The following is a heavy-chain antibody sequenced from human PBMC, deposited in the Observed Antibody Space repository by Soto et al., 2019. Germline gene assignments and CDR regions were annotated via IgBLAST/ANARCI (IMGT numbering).Heavy chain of an antibody. CDR3: ASEGY. V-gene: IGHV3-30-3*01. Sequence: QVQLVESGGGVVQPGRSLRLSCAASGFTFSSYAMYWVRQAPGKGLEWVAVISYDGSTKYYADSVKGRFTISRDNSKNTLYLLMNSLRVEDTAVYYCASEGYWGEGTLVTVCS. CDR2: ISYDGSTK. J-gene: IGHJ4*02. CDR1: GFTFSSYA.